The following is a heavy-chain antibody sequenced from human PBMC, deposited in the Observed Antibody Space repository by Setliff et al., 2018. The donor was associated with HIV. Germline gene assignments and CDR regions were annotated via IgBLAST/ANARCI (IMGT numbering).Heavy chain of an antibody. CDR3: TRPYYASGSYDY. CDR2: ISGSGGST. D-gene: IGHD3-10*01. J-gene: IGHJ4*02. Sequence: GGSLRLSCAASGFSLRTYAMSWVRQAPGKGLEWVSVISGSGGSTYYADSVKGRFTISRDNSKNTLYLQMNSLRAEDSAVYYCTRPYYASGSYDYWGQGTLVTVSS. CDR1: GFSLRTYA. V-gene: IGHV3-23*01.